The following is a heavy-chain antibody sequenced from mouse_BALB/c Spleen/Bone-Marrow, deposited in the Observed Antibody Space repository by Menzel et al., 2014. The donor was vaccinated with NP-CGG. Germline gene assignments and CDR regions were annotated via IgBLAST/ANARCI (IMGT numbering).Heavy chain of an antibody. V-gene: IGHV5-12-1*01. CDR1: GFAFSGYD. Sequence: EVKLVESGGGLVKPGGSLKLSCAASGFAFSGYDMSWVRQTPEKRLEGVAYISSGGINTYYPDTVKGRFTISRDNAKNTLYLQMNSLKSEDRAMYYCARQRGYAFALDYWGQGTSVTVSS. J-gene: IGHJ4*01. CDR2: ISSGGINT. CDR3: ARQRGYAFALDY. D-gene: IGHD2-2*01.